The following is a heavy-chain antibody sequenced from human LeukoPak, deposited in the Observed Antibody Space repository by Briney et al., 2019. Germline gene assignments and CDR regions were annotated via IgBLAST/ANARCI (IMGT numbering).Heavy chain of an antibody. Sequence: GASVKVSCKASGYSLISQYMHWVRQAPGQGPEWMGMINPGSGSTTLAREFQGRVTMTEDTSTDTAYMELSSLRSEDTAVYYCATALGLRIDYWGQGTLVTVSS. CDR2: INPGSGST. D-gene: IGHD3-16*01. CDR1: GYSLISQY. J-gene: IGHJ4*02. V-gene: IGHV1-46*01. CDR3: ATALGLRIDY.